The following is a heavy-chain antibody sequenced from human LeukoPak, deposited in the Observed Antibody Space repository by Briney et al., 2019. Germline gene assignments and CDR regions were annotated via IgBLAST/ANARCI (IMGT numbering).Heavy chain of an antibody. V-gene: IGHV3-33*01. J-gene: IGHJ6*02. CDR3: AREGDFGQQLDYYCGMDV. CDR2: ICYDGSKK. CDR1: GFTFSSYG. Sequence: GGSLRLSCAAAGFTFSSYGMHWVRQAPGKGLEWVAVICYDGSKKDYVDSVKGRFTISRDNSKNTLYLQMNSLRAEDTAVYYCAREGDFGQQLDYYCGMDVWGQGTTVTVSS. D-gene: IGHD6-13*01.